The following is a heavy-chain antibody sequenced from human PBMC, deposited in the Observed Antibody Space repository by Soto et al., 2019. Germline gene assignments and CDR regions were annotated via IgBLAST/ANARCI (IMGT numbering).Heavy chain of an antibody. J-gene: IGHJ4*02. CDR2: IYYSGST. CDR3: ARVKDKWLRFYFAY. Sequence: SETLSLTCTVSGGSISSGDYYWSWIRQPPGKGLEWIGYIYYSGSTYYNPSLKSRVTISVDTSKNQFSLKLSSVTAADTAVYYCARVKDKWLRFYFAYWGQGTLVTVSS. V-gene: IGHV4-30-4*01. D-gene: IGHD5-12*01. CDR1: GGSISSGDYY.